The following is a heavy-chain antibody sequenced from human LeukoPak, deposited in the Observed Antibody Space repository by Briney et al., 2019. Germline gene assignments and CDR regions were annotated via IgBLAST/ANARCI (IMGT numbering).Heavy chain of an antibody. CDR2: IYYSGST. D-gene: IGHD6-6*01. J-gene: IGHJ2*01. Sequence: SETLSLTCTVSGGSISSSSYYWGWIRQPPGKGLEWIGSIYYSGSTYYNPSLKSRVTISVDTSKNQFSLKLSSVTAADTAVYYCARDSSSSAWYFDLWGRGTLVTVSS. CDR3: ARDSSSSAWYFDL. CDR1: GGSISSSSYY. V-gene: IGHV4-39*07.